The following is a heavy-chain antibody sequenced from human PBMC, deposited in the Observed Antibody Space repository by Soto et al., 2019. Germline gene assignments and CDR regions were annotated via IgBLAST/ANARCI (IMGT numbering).Heavy chain of an antibody. CDR2: MNPNSGNT. CDR1: GYTFTSYH. D-gene: IGHD6-6*01. J-gene: IGHJ5*02. Sequence: QVQLVQSGAEVKKPGASVKVSCKGSGYTFTSYHINWVRQATGQGLEWMGWMNPNSGNTGYAQTLQCRVTXXWXTXXSTAYMELSSLRFEDTAMYYCARGHISSTKNWLDPWGQGTLVTVSS. V-gene: IGHV1-8*01. CDR3: ARGHISSTKNWLDP.